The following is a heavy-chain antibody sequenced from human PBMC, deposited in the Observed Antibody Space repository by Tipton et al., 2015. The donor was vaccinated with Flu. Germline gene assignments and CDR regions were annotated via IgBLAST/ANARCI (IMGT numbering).Heavy chain of an antibody. Sequence: TLSLTCTVSGDSVSYYYWNWIRQPPGKGLEWIGFSYYSGSTAYNPSLKSRVTISVDTSRNQFSLNLKSVTAADTAVYYCAAGSSWYTENHYHYYGMDVWDQGTTVIVS. CDR2: SYYSGST. CDR3: AAGSSWYTENHYHYYGMDV. J-gene: IGHJ6*02. CDR1: GDSVSYYY. V-gene: IGHV4-59*02. D-gene: IGHD6-13*01.